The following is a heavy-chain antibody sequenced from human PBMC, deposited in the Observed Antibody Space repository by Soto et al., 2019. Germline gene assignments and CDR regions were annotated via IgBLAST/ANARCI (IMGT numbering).Heavy chain of an antibody. Sequence: SETLSLTCNVSGGSISSSRSYWAWIRQPPGKGLEWIANIFYSGNTHYNPSLKSRVTISVDTSKNQFSLKLSSVTAADTAVYYCARVLRERSGFTGSLDYYYYYYMDVWGKGTTVTVSS. CDR1: GGSISSSRSY. D-gene: IGHD3-9*01. CDR2: IFYSGNT. CDR3: ARVLRERSGFTGSLDYYYYYYMDV. J-gene: IGHJ6*03. V-gene: IGHV4-39*01.